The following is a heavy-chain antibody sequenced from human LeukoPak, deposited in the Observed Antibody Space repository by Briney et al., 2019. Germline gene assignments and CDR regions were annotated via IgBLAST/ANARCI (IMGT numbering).Heavy chain of an antibody. Sequence: ASVKVSCKVSGYTLSELSMYWVRQAPGKGFEWMGSFDRENGETMYAQKFQGRFTMTEDTSTDTAYMELSSLRSEDTAVYYCATESSLYYFYHMDVWGKGTTVTVSS. D-gene: IGHD6-6*01. CDR3: ATESSLYYFYHMDV. V-gene: IGHV1-24*01. CDR1: GYTLSELS. J-gene: IGHJ6*03. CDR2: FDRENGET.